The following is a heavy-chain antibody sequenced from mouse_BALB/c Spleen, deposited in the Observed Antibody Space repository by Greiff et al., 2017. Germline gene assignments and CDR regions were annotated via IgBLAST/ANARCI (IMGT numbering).Heavy chain of an antibody. CDR3: ARDDGYYLDY. D-gene: IGHD2-3*01. CDR2: INPGSGGT. J-gene: IGHJ2*01. CDR1: GYAFTNYL. V-gene: IGHV1-54*01. Sequence: LQESGAELVRPGTSVKVSCKASGYAFTNYLIEWVKQRPGQGLEWIGVINPGSGGTNYNEKFKGKATLTADKSSSTAYMQLSSLTSDDSAVYFCARDDGYYLDYWGQGTTLTVSS.